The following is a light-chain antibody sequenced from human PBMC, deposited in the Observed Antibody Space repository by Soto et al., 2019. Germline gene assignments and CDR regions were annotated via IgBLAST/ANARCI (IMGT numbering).Light chain of an antibody. J-gene: IGKJ1*01. CDR1: QSVSSTY. CDR3: QQYGSSPWT. V-gene: IGKV3-20*01. Sequence: EIVLTQSPGTLSLSPGERVTLSCRASQSVSSTYLAWYQQKPGQAPRLLIYGASSRAAGIPDRFSGSGSGTDFTLTSNRLEPDDFAVYYCQQYGSSPWTLGQGTKVQIK. CDR2: GAS.